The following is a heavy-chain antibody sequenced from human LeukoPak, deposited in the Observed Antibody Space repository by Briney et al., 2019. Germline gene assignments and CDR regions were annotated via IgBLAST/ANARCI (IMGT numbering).Heavy chain of an antibody. Sequence: GGSLKISCKGSGYSFTNYWIGWVRQMPGKGLEWMGIIYPGDSDTRYSLSFQGQVTISADKSISTAYLQWSSLKASDTAMYYCARQGYCSGGSCYSYFSIDYWGQGTLVTVSS. CDR1: GYSFTNYW. D-gene: IGHD2-15*01. CDR2: IYPGDSDT. CDR3: ARQGYCSGGSCYSYFSIDY. J-gene: IGHJ4*02. V-gene: IGHV5-51*01.